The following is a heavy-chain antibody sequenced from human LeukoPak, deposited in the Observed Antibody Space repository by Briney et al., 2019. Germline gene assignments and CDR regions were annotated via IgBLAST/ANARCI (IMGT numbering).Heavy chain of an antibody. CDR3: ARIRVRGVIID. D-gene: IGHD3-10*01. Sequence: PSETLSLTCAVYGGSFSGYYWSWIRQPPGKGLEWIGEINHSGSTNYNPSLKSRVTISVDTSKNQFSLKLSSVTAADTAVYYYARIRVRGVIIDWGQGTLVTVSS. V-gene: IGHV4-34*01. CDR2: INHSGST. CDR1: GGSFSGYY. J-gene: IGHJ4*02.